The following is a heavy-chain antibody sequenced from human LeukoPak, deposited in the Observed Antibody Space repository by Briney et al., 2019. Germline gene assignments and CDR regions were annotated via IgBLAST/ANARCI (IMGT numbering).Heavy chain of an antibody. CDR2: IIPIFGTA. CDR3: ARDQGVGTLLHTVVFDY. D-gene: IGHD4-23*01. V-gene: IGHV1-69*13. Sequence: ASVKVSCKASGGTFSSYAISWVRQAPGQGLEWMGGIIPIFGTANYAQKFQGRVTITADESTSTAYMELSSLRSEDTAVYYCARDQGVGTLLHTVVFDYWGQGTLVTVSS. CDR1: GGTFSSYA. J-gene: IGHJ4*02.